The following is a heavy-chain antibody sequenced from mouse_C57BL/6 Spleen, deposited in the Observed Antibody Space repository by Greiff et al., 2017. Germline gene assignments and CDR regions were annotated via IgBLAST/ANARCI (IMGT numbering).Heavy chain of an antibody. CDR3: ARKGRSVGFAY. CDR2: IYPGSGNT. J-gene: IGHJ3*01. Sequence: VQLQQSGAELVRPGASVKLSCKASGYTFTDYYINWVKQRPGQGLEWIARIYPGSGNTYYNEKFKGKATLTAEKSSSTAYMQLSSLTSEDSAVYFSARKGRSVGFAYWGQGTLVTVSA. V-gene: IGHV1-76*01. CDR1: GYTFTDYY.